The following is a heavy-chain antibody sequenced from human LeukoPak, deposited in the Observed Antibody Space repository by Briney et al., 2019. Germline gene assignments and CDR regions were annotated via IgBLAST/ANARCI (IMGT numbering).Heavy chain of an antibody. Sequence: SQTLSLTCSVSGGSIRSADHSWSWIRQPPGEGLEWIGYIHYSGSTYYNPSLKSRVTKSVDTSKNQFTLSLSSVTAADTAVYYCARAAVAGTSFDYWGQGTLVTVSS. J-gene: IGHJ4*02. V-gene: IGHV4-30-4*01. CDR1: GGSIRSADHS. D-gene: IGHD6-19*01. CDR2: IHYSGST. CDR3: ARAAVAGTSFDY.